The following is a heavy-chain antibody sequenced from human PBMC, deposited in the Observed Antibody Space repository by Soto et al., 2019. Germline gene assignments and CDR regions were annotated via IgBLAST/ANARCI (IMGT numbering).Heavy chain of an antibody. CDR1: GYTFSDYI. V-gene: IGHV1-18*01. CDR2: FSDYNGNT. J-gene: IGHJ4*01. D-gene: IGHD3-9*01. Sequence: QVQLVQSGAELKKPGASVKISCKASGYTFSDYIITWVRQAPGQGLEWMGWFSDYNGNTNYAQKFLGRVSMTTDTSTSTAYLELKSLTSDDTAVYYCARDSLTSSRPFDYWGQGTLITVSS. CDR3: ARDSLTSSRPFDY.